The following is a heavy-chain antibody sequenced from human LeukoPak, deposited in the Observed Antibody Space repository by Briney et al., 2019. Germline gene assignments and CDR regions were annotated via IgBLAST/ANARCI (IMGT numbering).Heavy chain of an antibody. V-gene: IGHV4-59*01. CDR2: IYYSGST. D-gene: IGHD4-17*01. CDR3: ARVLVGDYVNFDY. J-gene: IGHJ4*02. Sequence: SETLSLTCTVSGGSISSYYWSWIRQPPGKGLEWIGYIYYSGSTNYNPSLKSRVTISVDTSKNQFSLKLSSVTAADTAVYYCARVLVGDYVNFDYWGQGTLVTVSS. CDR1: GGSISSYY.